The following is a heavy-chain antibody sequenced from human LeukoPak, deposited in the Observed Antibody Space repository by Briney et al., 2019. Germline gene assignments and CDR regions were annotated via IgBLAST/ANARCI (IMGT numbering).Heavy chain of an antibody. V-gene: IGHV3-30*03. J-gene: IGHJ4*02. CDR1: GFTFSSYG. D-gene: IGHD6-13*01. Sequence: PGRSLRLSCAASGFTFSSYGMHWVRQAPGKGLEWVAVISYDGSTYADSVKGRFTISRDNSKNTLYLQMNSLRAEDTAVYYCARGQGIAADWGQGTLVTVSS. CDR3: ARGQGIAAD. CDR2: ISYDGS.